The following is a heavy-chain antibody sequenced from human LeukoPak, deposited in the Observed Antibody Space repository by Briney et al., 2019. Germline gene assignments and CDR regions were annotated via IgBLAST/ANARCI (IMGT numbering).Heavy chain of an antibody. J-gene: IGHJ3*02. D-gene: IGHD3/OR15-3a*01. CDR2: ISNVGSTI. CDR3: ARDWTKGLDDAFDI. Sequence: PGGSLRLSCAASGFTFSSYAMSWVRQAPGKGLEWVSYISNVGSTIFYADSVKGRFTISRDNAKNSLYLQMNSLRAEDTAVYYCARDWTKGLDDAFDIWGQGTTVTVSS. CDR1: GFTFSSYA. V-gene: IGHV3-48*03.